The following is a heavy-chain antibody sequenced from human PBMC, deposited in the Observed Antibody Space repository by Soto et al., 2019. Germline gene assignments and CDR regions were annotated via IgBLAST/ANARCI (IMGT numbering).Heavy chain of an antibody. CDR3: AKGGRAVAVAMSDY. J-gene: IGHJ4*02. CDR2: ISGSGGST. D-gene: IGHD6-19*01. Sequence: EVQLLESGGGLVQPGGSLRLSCAASGFTFSSYAMSWVRQAPGKGLEWVSAISGSGGSTYYADSVMGRFTISRDNSKNSLYLQMNSLRAEDTAVYYCAKGGRAVAVAMSDYWGQGTLVTVSS. V-gene: IGHV3-23*01. CDR1: GFTFSSYA.